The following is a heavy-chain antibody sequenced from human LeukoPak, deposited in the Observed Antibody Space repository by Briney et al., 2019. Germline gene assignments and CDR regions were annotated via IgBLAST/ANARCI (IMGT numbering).Heavy chain of an antibody. CDR3: ARSRRDGDYLFNAFDI. CDR2: ISSSSSYI. CDR1: GFTFSNYS. Sequence: PGGSLRLSCAASGFTFSNYSMNWVRQAPGKGLEWVSSISSSSSYIYYADSVKGRFTVSRDNARNSLELQMNSLRAEDTAVYYCARSRRDGDYLFNAFDIWGQGTMVTVSS. V-gene: IGHV3-21*01. J-gene: IGHJ3*02. D-gene: IGHD4-17*01.